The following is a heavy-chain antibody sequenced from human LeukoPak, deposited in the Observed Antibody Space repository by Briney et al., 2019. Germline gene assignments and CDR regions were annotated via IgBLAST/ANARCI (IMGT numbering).Heavy chain of an antibody. CDR3: AKDRGALLRYFDSFDY. D-gene: IGHD3-9*01. CDR2: IWYDGSNK. CDR1: GLTFSSYG. V-gene: IGHV3-33*06. J-gene: IGHJ4*02. Sequence: GGSLTLSCAASGLTFSSYGMQWVRQAPGKGLECVALIWYDGSNKYYADSVKGRFTISRDNSKNTLYLQMNSLRAEDTAVYYCAKDRGALLRYFDSFDYWGQGALVTVSS.